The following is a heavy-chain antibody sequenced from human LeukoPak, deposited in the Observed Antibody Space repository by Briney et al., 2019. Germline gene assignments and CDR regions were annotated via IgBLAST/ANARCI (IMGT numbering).Heavy chain of an antibody. V-gene: IGHV3-74*01. CDR1: GFTFSSYW. J-gene: IGHJ4*02. D-gene: IGHD3-9*01. CDR2: INSDGSST. CDR3: ARDKEDILTGYYFGY. Sequence: GGSLRLSCAASGFTFSSYWMHWVRQAPGKGLVWVSRINSDGSSTSYADSVKGRFTISRDNSKNTLYLQMNSLRAEDTAVYYCARDKEDILTGYYFGYWGQGTLVTVSS.